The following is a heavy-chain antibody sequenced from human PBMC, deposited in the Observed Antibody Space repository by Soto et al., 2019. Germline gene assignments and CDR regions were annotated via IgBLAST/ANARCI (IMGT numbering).Heavy chain of an antibody. D-gene: IGHD6-6*01. Sequence: EVQLVESGGGLVQPGRSLRLSCEASGFTFSSYAMSWVRQAPGTGLEWVSAIGGSGDNTHYAHSVKGRFTISRDNSMDTLYLQMNSLRAEDTALYYCAKGKYSSSSPLYYFDYWGQGTLVTVSS. J-gene: IGHJ4*02. V-gene: IGHV3-23*04. CDR1: GFTFSSYA. CDR3: AKGKYSSSSPLYYFDY. CDR2: IGGSGDNT.